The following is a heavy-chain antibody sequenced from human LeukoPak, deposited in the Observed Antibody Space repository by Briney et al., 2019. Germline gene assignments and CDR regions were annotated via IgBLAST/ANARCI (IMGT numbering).Heavy chain of an antibody. CDR3: AKDVGYSSSPPSLADY. V-gene: IGHV3-30*18. J-gene: IGHJ4*02. CDR1: GFTFSSYG. D-gene: IGHD6-13*01. Sequence: GGSLRLSCAASGFTFSSYGMHWVRQAPGKGLEWVAVISYDGSNKYYADSVKGRLTISRDNSKNTLYLQMNSLRAEDTAVYYCAKDVGYSSSPPSLADYWGQGTLVTVSS. CDR2: ISYDGSNK.